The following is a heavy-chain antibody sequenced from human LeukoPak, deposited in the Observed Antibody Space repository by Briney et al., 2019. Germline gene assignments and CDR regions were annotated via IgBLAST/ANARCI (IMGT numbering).Heavy chain of an antibody. J-gene: IGHJ4*02. CDR1: GDSVSSNSAA. Sequence: PSQTLSLTCAISGDSVSSNSAAWNWIRQSPSRGLEWLGRTYYRSKWYNDYAVSVKSRITINPDTSKNQFSLQLNSVTPEDTAVYYCGRAPYSSGPEEHFDYWGQGTLVTVSS. CDR3: GRAPYSSGPEEHFDY. CDR2: TYYRSKWYN. D-gene: IGHD6-19*01. V-gene: IGHV6-1*01.